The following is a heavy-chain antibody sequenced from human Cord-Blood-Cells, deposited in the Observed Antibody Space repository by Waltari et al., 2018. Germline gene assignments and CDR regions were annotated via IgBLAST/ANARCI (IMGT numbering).Heavy chain of an antibody. D-gene: IGHD7-27*01. V-gene: IGHV1-8*03. CDR2: MNPNSGNT. Sequence: QVQLVQSGAEVKKPGASVKVSCMDSGYTFTSYVINWVRQATGQGLEWMGWMNPNSGNTGYAQKFQGRVTITRNTSISTAYMELSSLRSEDTAVYYCATTRTGDRVFDYWGQGTLVTVSS. J-gene: IGHJ4*02. CDR3: ATTRTGDRVFDY. CDR1: GYTFTSYV.